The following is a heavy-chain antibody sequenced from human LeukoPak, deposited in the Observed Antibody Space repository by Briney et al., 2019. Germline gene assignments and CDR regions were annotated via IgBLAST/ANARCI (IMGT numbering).Heavy chain of an antibody. CDR1: GFTFSSYA. J-gene: IGHJ4*02. Sequence: QPGGSLRLSCAASGFTFSSYAMHWVRQAPGKGLEWVSVISYDGSNKYYADSVKGRFTISRDNSKNTLYLQMNSLRAEDTAVYYCASLNYYDSSGYYLPLDYWGQGTLVTVSS. CDR3: ASLNYYDSSGYYLPLDY. CDR2: ISYDGSNK. V-gene: IGHV3-30-3*01. D-gene: IGHD3-22*01.